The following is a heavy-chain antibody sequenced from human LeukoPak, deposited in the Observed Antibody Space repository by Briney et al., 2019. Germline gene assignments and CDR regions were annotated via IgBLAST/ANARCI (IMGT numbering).Heavy chain of an antibody. CDR2: MYYSGNA. D-gene: IGHD2-2*01. CDR1: GGSISNYY. Sequence: SETLSLTCTVSGGSISNYYWSWIRQPPGKGLEWTGYMYYSGNANYNSSLKSRVTFSVDTSKNQFSLRLRSVTAADTAVYYCAGTHIVVVASVMGPDVAFNFWGQGTMVAVSS. J-gene: IGHJ3*01. CDR3: AGTHIVVVASVMGPDVAFNF. V-gene: IGHV4-59*08.